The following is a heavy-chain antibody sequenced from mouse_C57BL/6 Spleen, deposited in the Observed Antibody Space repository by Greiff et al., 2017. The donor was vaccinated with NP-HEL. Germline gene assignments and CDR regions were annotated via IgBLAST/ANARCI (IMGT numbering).Heavy chain of an antibody. Sequence: QVQLKESGPELVKPGASVKLSCKASGYTFTSYDINWVKQRPGQGLEWIGWIYPRAGSTKYNEKFKGTATLTVDTASSTAYMELHSLTSEDSAVYFCARKADYYGSSYQYYFDYWGQGTTLTVSS. J-gene: IGHJ2*01. V-gene: IGHV1-85*01. D-gene: IGHD1-1*01. CDR3: ARKADYYGSSYQYYFDY. CDR1: GYTFTSYD. CDR2: IYPRAGST.